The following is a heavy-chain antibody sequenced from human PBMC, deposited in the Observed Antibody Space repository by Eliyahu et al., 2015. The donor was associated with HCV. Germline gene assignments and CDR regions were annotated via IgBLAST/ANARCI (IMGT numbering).Heavy chain of an antibody. J-gene: IGHJ5*02. D-gene: IGHD2-21*02. CDR2: ISYPGTT. CDR3: ATLPNCGGDCYPRS. V-gene: IGHV4-59*01. Sequence: QVQLQESGPGLVKPSETLSLTCTVSGGSISSYYWSWIRQPPRKGLEWIGYISYPGTTLYNPSLKSRVTISVDTSRNQFSLKLSSVTAADTAVYYCATLPNCGGDCYPRSWGQGTLVTVSS. CDR1: GGSISSYY.